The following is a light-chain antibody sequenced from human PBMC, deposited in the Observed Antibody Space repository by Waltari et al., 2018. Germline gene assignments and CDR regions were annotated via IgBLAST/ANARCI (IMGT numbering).Light chain of an antibody. CDR2: DVT. V-gene: IGLV2-11*01. CDR3: CSYAGSYTWV. J-gene: IGLJ3*02. CDR1: TNDLGSYHH. Sequence: SAPTHHRPVPGSHPQSVTISCTGTTNDLGSYHHVSWSRQHPGNAPKLIILDVTKRPSGVPDRLSGSKSGNTASLTISGLRAEDEAEYYCCSYAGSYTWVFGGGTKLTVV.